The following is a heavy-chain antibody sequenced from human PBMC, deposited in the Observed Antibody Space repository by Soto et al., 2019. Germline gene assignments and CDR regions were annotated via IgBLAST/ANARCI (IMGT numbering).Heavy chain of an antibody. D-gene: IGHD3-3*01. CDR3: ARDGGCHYDFWSGSEYYFDY. V-gene: IGHV4-59*01. J-gene: IGHJ4*02. CDR2: IYYSGST. CDR1: GGSISSYY. Sequence: SETLSLTCTVAGGSISSYYWSWIRQPPGKGLEWIGYIYYSGSTNYNPSLKSRVTISVDTSKNQFSLKLSSVTAADTAVYYCARDGGCHYDFWSGSEYYFDYWGQGTLVTVSS.